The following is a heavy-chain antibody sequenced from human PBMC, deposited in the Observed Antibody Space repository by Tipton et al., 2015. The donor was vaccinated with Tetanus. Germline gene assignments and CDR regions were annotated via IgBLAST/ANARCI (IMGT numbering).Heavy chain of an antibody. J-gene: IGHJ4*02. CDR2: ITWNSNTV. CDR1: GFTFGIYW. Sequence: RSLRLSCAASGFTFGIYWMSWVRQAPGGGLEWVSGITWNSNTVQYAEFVKGRFTISRDNAQSSLYLQMNSLSIEDTGLYFCAKDGTFGGTWGQGTLVVVTS. CDR3: AKDGTFGGT. D-gene: IGHD4-23*01. V-gene: IGHV3-9*01.